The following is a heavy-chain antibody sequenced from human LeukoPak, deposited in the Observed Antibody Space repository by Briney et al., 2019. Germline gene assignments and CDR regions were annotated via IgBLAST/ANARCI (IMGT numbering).Heavy chain of an antibody. CDR1: GFTLSSYA. D-gene: IGHD2-21*02. Sequence: GGSLRLSCAASGFTLSSYAMSWVRQAPGKGLEWVSAISGSGGSTYYADSVKGRFTISRDNSKNTLYLQMNSLRAEDTAVYYCAKDTSYCGGDCYSGLFFDYWGQGTLVTVSS. J-gene: IGHJ4*02. V-gene: IGHV3-23*01. CDR2: ISGSGGST. CDR3: AKDTSYCGGDCYSGLFFDY.